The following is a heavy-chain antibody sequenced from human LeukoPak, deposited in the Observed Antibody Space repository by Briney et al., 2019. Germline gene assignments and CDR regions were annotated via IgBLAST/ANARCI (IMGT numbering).Heavy chain of an antibody. Sequence: PGSSVKVPCKASGGTFSSYAISWVRQAPGQGLERMGGIIPIFGTANYAQKFQGRVTITTDESTSTAYMELSSLRSEDTAVYYCARVIWFGGTRSYNWFDPWGQGTLVTVSS. J-gene: IGHJ5*02. CDR3: ARVIWFGGTRSYNWFDP. CDR1: GGTFSSYA. V-gene: IGHV1-69*05. CDR2: IIPIFGTA. D-gene: IGHD3-10*01.